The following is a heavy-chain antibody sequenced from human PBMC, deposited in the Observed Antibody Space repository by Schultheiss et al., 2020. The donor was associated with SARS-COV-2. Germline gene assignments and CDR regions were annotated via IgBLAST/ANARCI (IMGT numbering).Heavy chain of an antibody. CDR3: ARLEFEAAFDP. CDR1: GGSISSYY. CDR2: IYTSGST. Sequence: SETLSLTCTVSGGSISSYYWSWIRQPAGKGLEWIGRIYTSGSTNYNPSLKSRVTISVDTSKNQFSLKLTSVTTADTAVYFCARLEFEAAFDPWGQGTLVTVSS. V-gene: IGHV4-4*07. J-gene: IGHJ5*02. D-gene: IGHD6-25*01.